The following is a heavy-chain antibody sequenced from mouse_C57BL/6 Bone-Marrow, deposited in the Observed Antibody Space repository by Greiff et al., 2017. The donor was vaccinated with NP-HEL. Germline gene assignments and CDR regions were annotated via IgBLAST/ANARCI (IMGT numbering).Heavy chain of an antibody. J-gene: IGHJ3*01. CDR3: ARGDITTVAPFAY. CDR1: GYTFTSYW. V-gene: IGHV1-52*01. Sequence: QVQLQQPGAELVRPGSSVKLSCKASGYTFTSYWMHWVKQRPIQGLEWIGNIDPSDSETHYNQKFKDKATLTVDKSSSTAYMQLSSLTSEDSAVYYGARGDITTVAPFAYWGQGTLVTVSA. D-gene: IGHD1-1*01. CDR2: IDPSDSET.